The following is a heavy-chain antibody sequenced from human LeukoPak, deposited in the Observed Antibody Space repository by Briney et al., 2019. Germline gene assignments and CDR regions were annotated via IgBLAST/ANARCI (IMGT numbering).Heavy chain of an antibody. V-gene: IGHV4-30-4*01. CDR2: IYYSGST. J-gene: IGHJ6*04. D-gene: IGHD3-10*01. CDR3: AASGSYYYYGMDV. Sequence: PSETLSLTCTVSGGSISSGDYYWSWIRQPPGKGLEWIGYIYYSGSTYYNPSLKSRVTISVDTSKNQFSLKLSSVTAADTAVYYCAASGSYYYYGMDVWGKGTTVTVSS. CDR1: GGSISSGDYY.